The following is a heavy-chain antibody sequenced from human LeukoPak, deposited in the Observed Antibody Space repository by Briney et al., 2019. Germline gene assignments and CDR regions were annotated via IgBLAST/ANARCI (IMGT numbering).Heavy chain of an antibody. Sequence: ASVKVSCKASGYTFTSYYMHWVRQAPGQGLEWMGIINPSGGSTAYAQKFQDRVTMTRDTSTSTVYMELSSLRSEDTGVYYCARKGTPSGSYWGEFDYWGQGTLVTVSS. D-gene: IGHD1-26*01. V-gene: IGHV1-46*01. CDR3: ARKGTPSGSYWGEFDY. CDR1: GYTFTSYY. J-gene: IGHJ4*02. CDR2: INPSGGST.